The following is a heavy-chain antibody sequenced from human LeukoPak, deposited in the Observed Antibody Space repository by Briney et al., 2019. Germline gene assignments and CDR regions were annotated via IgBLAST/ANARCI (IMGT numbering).Heavy chain of an antibody. D-gene: IGHD1-20*01. V-gene: IGHV3-48*01. Sequence: GGSLRLSCAASGFTFNNYPVNWVRQAPGKGLEWVSYISNSGSTIYYADSVKGRFTIARDNAKKSLYLQMNSLRAEDTAVYYCARSHNWNDVGYFDYWGQGTLVTVSS. CDR3: ARSHNWNDVGYFDY. J-gene: IGHJ4*02. CDR2: ISNSGSTI. CDR1: GFTFNNYP.